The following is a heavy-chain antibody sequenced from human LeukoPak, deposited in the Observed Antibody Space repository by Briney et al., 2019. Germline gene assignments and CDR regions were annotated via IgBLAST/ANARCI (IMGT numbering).Heavy chain of an antibody. CDR3: ARSEGDGYKSYAMDV. J-gene: IGHJ6*02. CDR1: GGSISSDGHY. V-gene: IGHV4-31*03. Sequence: SETLSLTCTVSGGSISSDGHYWFWIRQHPGEGLEWIGYIYYSGSTYSNPSLKSRVTISVDTSTNQFSLKVSSVTAADTAVYYCARSEGDGYKSYAMDVWGQGTTVTVSS. D-gene: IGHD5-24*01. CDR2: IYYSGST.